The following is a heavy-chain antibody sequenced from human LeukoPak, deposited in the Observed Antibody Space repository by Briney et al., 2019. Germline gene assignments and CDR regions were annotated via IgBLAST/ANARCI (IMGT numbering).Heavy chain of an antibody. J-gene: IGHJ4*02. CDR3: ATSGIAARLLDLSVDY. CDR2: ISYDGSNK. CDR1: GFTFSSYG. Sequence: GGSLRLSCAASGFTFSSYGMHWVRQAPGKGLEWVAVISYDGSNKYYADSVKGRFTISRDNSKNTLYLQMNSLRAEDTAVYYCATSGIAARLLDLSVDYWGQGTLVTVSS. V-gene: IGHV3-30*03. D-gene: IGHD6-6*01.